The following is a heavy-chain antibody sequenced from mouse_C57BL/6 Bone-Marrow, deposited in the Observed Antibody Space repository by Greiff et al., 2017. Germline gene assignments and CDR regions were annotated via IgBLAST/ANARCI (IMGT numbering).Heavy chain of an antibody. V-gene: IGHV1-78*01. D-gene: IGHD2-1*01. CDR3: ERCIYGNCEFAY. J-gene: IGHJ3*01. CDR1: GYTFTDHT. Sequence: QVQLQQSDAELVKPGASVKISCKVSGYTFTDHTIHWMKQRPEQGLEWIGYIYPRDGSTKYNEKFKGKATLTADKSSSTAYMQLNSLTSEDSAVYVCERCIYGNCEFAYWGQGTLVTVSA. CDR2: IYPRDGST.